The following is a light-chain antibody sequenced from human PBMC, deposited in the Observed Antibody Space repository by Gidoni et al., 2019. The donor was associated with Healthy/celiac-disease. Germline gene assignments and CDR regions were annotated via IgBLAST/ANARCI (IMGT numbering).Light chain of an antibody. Sequence: DIVLTQSPATLSLSPGERATLSCRASQSFISYLSWYQQKPDQAPMLLIYDASNMSTGIPARFSGSGSGTDFTLTISSLEPEDFAVYYCQQRSNWPTFGGGTKVEIK. J-gene: IGKJ4*01. CDR1: QSFISY. CDR3: QQRSNWPT. CDR2: DAS. V-gene: IGKV3-11*01.